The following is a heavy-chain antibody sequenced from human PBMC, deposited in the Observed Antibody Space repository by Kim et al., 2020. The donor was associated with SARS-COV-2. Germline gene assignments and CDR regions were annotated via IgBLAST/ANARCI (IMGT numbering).Heavy chain of an antibody. CDR2: IYHSGST. D-gene: IGHD3-10*01. V-gene: IGHV4-38-2*02. CDR1: GYSISSGYY. Sequence: SETLSLTCTVSGYSISSGYYWGWIRQPPGKGLEWIGSIYHSGSTCYNPSLKSRVTISVDTSKNQFSLKLSSVTAADTAVYYCARETIRGVSSNWFDPWGQGTLVTVSS. J-gene: IGHJ5*02. CDR3: ARETIRGVSSNWFDP.